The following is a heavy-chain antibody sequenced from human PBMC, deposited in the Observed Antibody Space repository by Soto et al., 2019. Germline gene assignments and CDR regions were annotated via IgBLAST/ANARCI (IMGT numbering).Heavy chain of an antibody. CDR2: IYYSGST. V-gene: IGHV4-31*03. J-gene: IGHJ3*02. CDR3: AVLIAYDSSGYWAVGAFDI. D-gene: IGHD3-22*01. Sequence: QVQLQESGPGLVKPSQTLSLTCTVSGGSISSGGYYWSWIRQHPGKGLEWIGYIYYSGSTYYNPSLKSRVTISVDTSKNQFSLKLSSVTAADTAVYYCAVLIAYDSSGYWAVGAFDIWGQGTMVTVSS. CDR1: GGSISSGGYY.